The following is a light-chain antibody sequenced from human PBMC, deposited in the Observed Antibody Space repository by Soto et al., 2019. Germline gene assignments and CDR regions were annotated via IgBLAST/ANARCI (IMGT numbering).Light chain of an antibody. J-gene: IGKJ3*01. V-gene: IGKV3-20*01. CDR2: GAS. CDR1: QSVSSSY. Sequence: EIVLTQSPGTLSLSPGERATLSCRASQSVSSSYLAWYQQKPGQAPRLLIYGASSRATGIRDRFSGSGSGKDFALTISRLEPGDFAGYYCQEYGSSPFTFGPGTKVDIK. CDR3: QEYGSSPFT.